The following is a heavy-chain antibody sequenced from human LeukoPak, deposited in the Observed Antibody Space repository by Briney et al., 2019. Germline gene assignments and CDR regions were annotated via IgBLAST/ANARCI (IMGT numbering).Heavy chain of an antibody. D-gene: IGHD3-16*01. CDR1: GFTFSSYA. CDR3: ATRVMIAITTRGAFHI. CDR2: ISGNSGNT. J-gene: IGHJ3*02. Sequence: GGSLRLSCAASGFTFSSYAMNWVRQAPGKGLERASGISGNSGNTYYAESVKGRFTISRDNSKKTLYLQMNSLRAEDTAMYYCATRVMIAITTRGAFHIWGQGTMVTVSS. V-gene: IGHV3-23*01.